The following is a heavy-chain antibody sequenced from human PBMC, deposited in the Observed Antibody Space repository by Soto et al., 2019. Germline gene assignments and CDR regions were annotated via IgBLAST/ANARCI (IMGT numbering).Heavy chain of an antibody. CDR1: GFTFSSYA. D-gene: IGHD1-26*01. CDR2: ISSLSSPR. V-gene: IGHV3-48*02. J-gene: IGHJ4*02. Sequence: GGSLRLSCAASGFTFSSYAMSWVRQAPGKGLEWVSYISSLSSPRYYAESVEGRFIISRDNAKNSLYLEMNSLRDDDTAVYFCASEDILGARSFDYWGQGTLVTVSS. CDR3: ASEDILGARSFDY.